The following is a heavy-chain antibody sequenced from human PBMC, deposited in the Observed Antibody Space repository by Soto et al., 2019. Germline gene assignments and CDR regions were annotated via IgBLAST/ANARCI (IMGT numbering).Heavy chain of an antibody. D-gene: IGHD6-13*01. V-gene: IGHV3-48*03. CDR1: GFTFSSYE. CDR3: ARSYSSTTDAFDI. Sequence: LRLSCAASGFTFSSYEMNWVRQAPGKGLEWVSYISSSGSTIYYADSVKGRFTISRDNAKNSLYLQMNSLRAEDTAVYYCARSYSSTTDAFDIWGQGTMVTVSS. J-gene: IGHJ3*02. CDR2: ISSSGSTI.